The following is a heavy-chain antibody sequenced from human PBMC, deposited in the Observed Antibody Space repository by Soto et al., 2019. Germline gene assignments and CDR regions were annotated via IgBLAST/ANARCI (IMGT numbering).Heavy chain of an antibody. D-gene: IGHD6-19*01. CDR1: GFTFSSYA. Sequence: GGSLRLSCAASGFTFSSYAMHWVRQAPGKGLEWVAVISYDGSNKYYADYVKGRFTISRDNSKKKLYLQMKSLRAEDTAVYYCARGIAVAGTGYYYGMDVWGQGTTVTVSS. V-gene: IGHV3-30-3*01. J-gene: IGHJ6*02. CDR2: ISYDGSNK. CDR3: ARGIAVAGTGYYYGMDV.